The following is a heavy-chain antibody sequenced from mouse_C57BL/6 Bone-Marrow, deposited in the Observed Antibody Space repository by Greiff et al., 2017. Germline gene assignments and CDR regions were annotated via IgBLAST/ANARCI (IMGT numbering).Heavy chain of an antibody. CDR1: GYTFTSYT. V-gene: IGHV1-4*01. D-gene: IGHD4-1*01. J-gene: IGHJ4*01. CDR3: ASWDALYYAMDY. CDR2: INPSSGYT. Sequence: VQLQESGAELARPGASVKMSCKASGYTFTSYTMHWVKQRPGQGLEWIGYINPSSGYTKYNQKFKDKATLTADKSSSTAYMQLSRLTSEDSAVYYCASWDALYYAMDYWGQGTSVTVSS.